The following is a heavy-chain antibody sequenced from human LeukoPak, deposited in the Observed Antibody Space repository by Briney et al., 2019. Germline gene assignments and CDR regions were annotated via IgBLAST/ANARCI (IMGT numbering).Heavy chain of an antibody. CDR3: ALLHYDFWSGYLGY. Sequence: PGGSLRLSCAASGFTFSSYWMSWVRQAPGKGLEWVSNIKQDGSEKYYVDSVKGRFTISRDNAKNSLYLQMNSLRAEDTAVYYCALLHYDFWSGYLGYWGQGTLVTVSS. D-gene: IGHD3-3*01. V-gene: IGHV3-7*01. CDR1: GFTFSSYW. CDR2: IKQDGSEK. J-gene: IGHJ4*02.